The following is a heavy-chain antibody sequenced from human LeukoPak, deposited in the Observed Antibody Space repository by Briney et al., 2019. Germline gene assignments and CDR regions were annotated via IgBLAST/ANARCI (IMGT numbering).Heavy chain of an antibody. CDR1: GFTFSSYN. D-gene: IGHD3-10*01. V-gene: IGHV3-48*01. J-gene: IGHJ4*02. Sequence: GGSLRLSCVASGFTFSSYNMNWVRQAPGRGLEWVSYISSSSGTIYYADSVKGRFTISRDNAKNSLYLQMNSLRAEDTAVYYCARDGRGLGNYFDYWGQGTLVTVSS. CDR3: ARDGRGLGNYFDY. CDR2: ISSSSGTI.